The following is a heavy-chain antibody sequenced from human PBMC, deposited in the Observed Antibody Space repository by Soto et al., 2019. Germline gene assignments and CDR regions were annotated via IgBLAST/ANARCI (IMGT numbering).Heavy chain of an antibody. D-gene: IGHD4-17*01. J-gene: IGHJ4*02. V-gene: IGHV1-8*01. Sequence: QVQLVQSGAEVKKPGASVKVSCKASGYTFTSYDINWVRQATGQGLEWMGWMNPNSGNTGYAQKCQSKVTMTGNTSISTAYRELSSLRSEDTAVYYCARTLYGDNVDYWGQGTLVTVSS. CDR3: ARTLYGDNVDY. CDR1: GYTFTSYD. CDR2: MNPNSGNT.